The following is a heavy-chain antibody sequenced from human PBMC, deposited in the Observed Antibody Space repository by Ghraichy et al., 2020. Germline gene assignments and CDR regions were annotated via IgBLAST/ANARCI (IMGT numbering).Heavy chain of an antibody. J-gene: IGHJ5*02. D-gene: IGHD5-18*01. CDR3: ARDARRYRGYSSNWFDP. Sequence: GETLNISCAASGFTFSSYWMSWVRQAPGKGLEWVANIKQDGSEKYYVDSVKGRFTISRDNAKNSLYLQMNSLRAEDTAVYYCARDARRYRGYSSNWFDPWGQGTLVTVSS. CDR1: GFTFSSYW. V-gene: IGHV3-7*01. CDR2: IKQDGSEK.